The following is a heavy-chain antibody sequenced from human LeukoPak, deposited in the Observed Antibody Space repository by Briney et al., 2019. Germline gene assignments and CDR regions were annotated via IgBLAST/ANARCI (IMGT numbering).Heavy chain of an antibody. D-gene: IGHD4-17*01. CDR1: GFTFDDYT. CDR3: ARDWDGDYRSFDY. Sequence: GGPLRLSCAASGFTFDDYTMHWVRQAPGKGLEWVSLISWDGGSTYYADSVKGRFTISRDNSKNSLYLQMNSLRTEDTALYYCARDWDGDYRSFDYWGQGTLVTVSS. CDR2: ISWDGGST. V-gene: IGHV3-43*01. J-gene: IGHJ4*02.